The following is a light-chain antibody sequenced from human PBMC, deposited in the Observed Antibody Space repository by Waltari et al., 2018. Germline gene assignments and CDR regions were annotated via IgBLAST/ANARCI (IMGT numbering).Light chain of an antibody. CDR2: DVS. J-gene: IGKJ4*01. CDR1: QSVDSQ. V-gene: IGKV3-11*01. CDR3: QQRYAWPIT. Sequence: EIVLTQSPATLSLSPGERATLSCRASQSVDSQLAWYQQKPGQAPRLLIHDVSNRATGIPPRFSGSGSGTDFRLTISSLEAEDSAVYYCQQRYAWPITFGGGTKVERK.